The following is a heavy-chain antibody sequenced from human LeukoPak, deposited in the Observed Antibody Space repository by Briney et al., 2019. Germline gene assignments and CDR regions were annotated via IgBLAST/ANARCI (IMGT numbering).Heavy chain of an antibody. D-gene: IGHD4-11*01. CDR2: INVEGTRT. CDR3: ARSMGGSNDL. V-gene: IGHV3-74*01. CDR1: GFSFNNYW. Sequence: GGSLRLSCAGSGFSFNNYWVHWVRHAPGKGLVWVSRINVEGTRTDYADSVRGRFTIYRDNVNNLLYLQMNSLTAEDTAIYYCARSMGGSNDLWGQGTLVSVSS. J-gene: IGHJ5*02.